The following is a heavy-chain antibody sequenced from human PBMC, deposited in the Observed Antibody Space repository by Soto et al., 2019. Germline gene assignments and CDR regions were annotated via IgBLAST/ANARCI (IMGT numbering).Heavy chain of an antibody. Sequence: SVKVSCKASGFTFTSSAVQWVRQARGQRLEWIGWIVVGSGNTNYAQKLQGRVTMTTDTSTSTAYMELRSLRSDDTAVYYCARAHYYDSSGYYFDHGYWGQGTLVTVSS. D-gene: IGHD3-22*01. CDR2: IVVGSGNT. CDR3: ARAHYYDSSGYYFDHGY. J-gene: IGHJ4*02. CDR1: GFTFTSSA. V-gene: IGHV1-58*01.